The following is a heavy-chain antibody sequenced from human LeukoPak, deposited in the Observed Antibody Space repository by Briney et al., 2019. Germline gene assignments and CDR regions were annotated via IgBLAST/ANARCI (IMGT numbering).Heavy chain of an antibody. J-gene: IGHJ4*02. V-gene: IGHV3-53*01. CDR3: GRGWPSSPGY. Sequence: PGGSLRLSCAASGFTVSSNYMSWVRQAPGKGLEWVSVIYSGGSTYYADSVKGRFTISRENSKNTLCLQMNNRTADDTAVYYWGRGWPSSPGYWGQGTLVTVSS. D-gene: IGHD6-13*01. CDR2: IYSGGST. CDR1: GFTVSSNY.